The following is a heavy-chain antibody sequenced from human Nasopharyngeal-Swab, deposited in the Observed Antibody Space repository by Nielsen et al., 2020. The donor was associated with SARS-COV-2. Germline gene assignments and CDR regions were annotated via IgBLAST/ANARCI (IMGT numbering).Heavy chain of an antibody. CDR1: GYIFINYG. J-gene: IGHJ4*02. CDR2: ISAYNGIT. V-gene: IGHV1-18*01. D-gene: IGHD6-19*01. Sequence: ASVKVSCKASGYIFINYGISWVRQAPGHGLEWMGWISAYNGITHYAPKVQGRVTMTTDTSTTTAYMELRSLRSDDTAVYYCARDTGGSSGYYVYWGQGTLVTVSS. CDR3: ARDTGGSSGYYVY.